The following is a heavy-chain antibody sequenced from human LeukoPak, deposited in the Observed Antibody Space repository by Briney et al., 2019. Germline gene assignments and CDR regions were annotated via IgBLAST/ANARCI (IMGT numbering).Heavy chain of an antibody. Sequence: SETLSLTCTVSGESVSSYYWSWIRQPAGQGLEWVGRTSGGGDANFNPSLKSRVTMSVDTSKNQFSLKLSSVTAADTAVYYCARDRLTPGGPRRDAFDIWGQGTMVTVSS. D-gene: IGHD1-14*01. CDR3: ARDRLTPGGPRRDAFDI. V-gene: IGHV4-4*07. CDR1: GESVSSYY. CDR2: TSGGGDA. J-gene: IGHJ3*02.